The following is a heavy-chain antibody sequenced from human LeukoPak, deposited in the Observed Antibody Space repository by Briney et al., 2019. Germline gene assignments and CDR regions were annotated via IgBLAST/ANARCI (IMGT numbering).Heavy chain of an antibody. Sequence: PGGSLRLSFAASGLTLRRYGMHCVGQAPGKGLEWVAFIRYDGSNKYYADSVKGRFTISIDNSKNTLYLRMNSLRSEDTAVYYCAIAPYTTVVYWCFDLWVRGTLVTVSS. CDR1: GLTLRRYG. V-gene: IGHV3-30*02. J-gene: IGHJ2*01. D-gene: IGHD1-1*01. CDR2: IRYDGSNK. CDR3: AIAPYTTVVYWCFDL.